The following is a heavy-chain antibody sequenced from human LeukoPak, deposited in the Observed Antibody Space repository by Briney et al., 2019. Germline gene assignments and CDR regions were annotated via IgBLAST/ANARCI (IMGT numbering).Heavy chain of an antibody. Sequence: SETLSLTCTVSGGSISSGSYYWSWIRQPAGKGLEWFGRIYTSGSTNYNPSLKSRVTISVDTSKNQFSLKLSSVTAADTAVYYCARAGMEQLGGWFDPWGQGTLVTVSS. J-gene: IGHJ5*02. CDR3: ARAGMEQLGGWFDP. V-gene: IGHV4-61*02. CDR1: GGSISSGSYY. D-gene: IGHD6-6*01. CDR2: IYTSGST.